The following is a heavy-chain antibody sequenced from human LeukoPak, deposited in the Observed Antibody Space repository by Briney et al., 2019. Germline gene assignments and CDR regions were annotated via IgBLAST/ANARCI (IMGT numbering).Heavy chain of an antibody. Sequence: GGSLRLSSSASVFTFSSYTMHWVRQAPGKGPEYLSAISSNGGTTYYADSVKGRFTISRDNSKNTLFLHMSTVRVEDTAAYYCVKVPTYYCSNWVGDYWGQGTLVTVSS. CDR2: ISSNGGTT. CDR1: VFTFSSYT. V-gene: IGHV3-64D*06. CDR3: VKVPTYYCSNWVGDY. J-gene: IGHJ4*02. D-gene: IGHD2-2*01.